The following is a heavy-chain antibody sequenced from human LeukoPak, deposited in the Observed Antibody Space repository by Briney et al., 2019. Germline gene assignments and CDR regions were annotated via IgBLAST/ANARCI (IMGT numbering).Heavy chain of an antibody. CDR2: IYYSGST. CDR3: ARHTYYYYGMDV. J-gene: IGHJ6*02. Sequence: SETLSLTCTVSGGSISSYYWSWIRQPPGKGLEWIGYIYYSGSTNYNPSLKSRVTISVDTSKNQFSLKRSSVTAAATALYYCARHTYYYYGMDVWGQGTTVTVSS. CDR1: GGSISSYY. V-gene: IGHV4-59*08.